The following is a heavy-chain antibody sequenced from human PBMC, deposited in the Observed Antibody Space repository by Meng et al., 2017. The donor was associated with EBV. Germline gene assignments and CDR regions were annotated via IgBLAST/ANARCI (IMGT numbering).Heavy chain of an antibody. Sequence: VQPTRTIPLTLTFSGFLLPTRGTAVGCTPQPPRSPLEWLTRVYWYNDYPYSPFLRNMLSISNDTSKIQVFLRLTNMDPVDSGTYYCAHVAYSRGISYFDSWGQGILVTVSS. CDR1: GFLLPTRGTA. D-gene: IGHD3-10*01. CDR3: AHVAYSRGISYFDS. J-gene: IGHJ4*02. CDR2: VYWYNDY. V-gene: IGHV2-5*01.